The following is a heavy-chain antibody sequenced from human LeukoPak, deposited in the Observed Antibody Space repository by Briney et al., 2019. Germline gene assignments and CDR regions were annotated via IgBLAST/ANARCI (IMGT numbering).Heavy chain of an antibody. J-gene: IGHJ5*02. CDR3: ARDLSVGESRERYYYDSSGYPDWFDP. CDR2: INPSGGST. Sequence: ASVKVSCKASGYTFTSHYMHWVRQAPGQGLEWMGIINPSGGSTSYAQKFQGRVTMTRDTSTSTVYMELSSMRSEDTAVYYCARDLSVGESRERYYYDSSGYPDWFDPWGQGTLVTVSS. CDR1: GYTFTSHY. D-gene: IGHD3-22*01. V-gene: IGHV1-46*01.